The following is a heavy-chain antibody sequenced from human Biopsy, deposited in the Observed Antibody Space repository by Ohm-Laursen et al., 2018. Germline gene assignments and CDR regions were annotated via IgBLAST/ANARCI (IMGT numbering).Heavy chain of an antibody. D-gene: IGHD3-9*01. Sequence: AAVKASCKASGYTFAGYYLHWGRQAPGHGLEWMGGINPNSGNANYAQSFQGRLTVTRDTSISTAYMELTSLTFDDTAIYYCARVPAYPSIDGYYGLDLWGQGTTVIVSS. CDR2: INPNSGNA. V-gene: IGHV1-2*02. CDR1: GYTFAGYY. CDR3: ARVPAYPSIDGYYGLDL. J-gene: IGHJ6*02.